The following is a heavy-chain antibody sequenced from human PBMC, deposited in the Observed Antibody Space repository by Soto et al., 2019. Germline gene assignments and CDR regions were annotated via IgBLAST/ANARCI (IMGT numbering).Heavy chain of an antibody. Sequence: QAQLVESGGGVVQPGRSLRLSCEASGLSFSEYGMDWVRQAPGKGLEWVAGTWYDGSNKYYADSVKGRFTISRDNSKNTLYLQMTSLRAEDTAVYYCARNLAPYGMDVWGQGTTVTVSS. CDR1: GLSFSEYG. D-gene: IGHD3-16*01. V-gene: IGHV3-33*01. CDR2: TWYDGSNK. CDR3: ARNLAPYGMDV. J-gene: IGHJ6*02.